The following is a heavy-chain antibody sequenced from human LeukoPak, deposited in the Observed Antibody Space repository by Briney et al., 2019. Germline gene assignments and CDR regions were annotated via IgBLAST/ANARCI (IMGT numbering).Heavy chain of an antibody. V-gene: IGHV4-59*05. CDR2: IYYSGIT. Sequence: SETLSLTCTVSGGSISSYYWSWIRQPPGKGLGWIGSIYYSGITYYNPSLKSRVTISLDTSKNQFSLKLSSVTAADTAVYYCARRFWSGYYLDYWGQGTLVTVSS. D-gene: IGHD3-3*01. CDR1: GGSISSYY. CDR3: ARRFWSGYYLDY. J-gene: IGHJ4*02.